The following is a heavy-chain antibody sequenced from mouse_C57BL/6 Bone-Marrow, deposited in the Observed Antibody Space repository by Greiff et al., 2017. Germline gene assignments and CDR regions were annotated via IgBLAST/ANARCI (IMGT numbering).Heavy chain of an antibody. Sequence: EVKLVESGGGLVQPGGSMKLSCVASGFTFSNYWMNWVRQSPEKGLEWVAQIRLKSDNYATHYAESVKGRFTISRDDSKSSVYLQMNNLRAEDTGIYYCTGRDDGYYGGYFDVWGTGTTVTVSS. J-gene: IGHJ1*03. CDR1: GFTFSNYW. CDR2: IRLKSDNYAT. V-gene: IGHV6-3*01. D-gene: IGHD2-3*01. CDR3: TGRDDGYYGGYFDV.